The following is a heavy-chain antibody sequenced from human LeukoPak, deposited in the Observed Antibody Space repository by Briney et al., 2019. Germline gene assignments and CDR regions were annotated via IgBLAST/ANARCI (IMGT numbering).Heavy chain of an antibody. CDR2: INSDGSST. Sequence: GGSLRLSCAASGFTFSSYWMHWVRQAPGKGLVWVSRINSDGSSTSYADSVKGRFTISRDNAKKTLYLQMNSLRAEDAAVYYCARDPSGSYYRSEYYFDYWGQGTLVTVSS. CDR1: GFTFSSYW. V-gene: IGHV3-74*01. D-gene: IGHD1-26*01. J-gene: IGHJ4*02. CDR3: ARDPSGSYYRSEYYFDY.